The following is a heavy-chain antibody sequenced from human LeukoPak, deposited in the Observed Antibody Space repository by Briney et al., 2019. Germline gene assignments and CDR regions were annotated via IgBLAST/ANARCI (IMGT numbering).Heavy chain of an antibody. D-gene: IGHD6-13*01. CDR2: INHSGST. Sequence: SETLSLTCAVYGGSFSGHYWSWIRQPPGKGLEWIGEINHSGSTNYNPSLKSRGTISVDTSKNQFSLKLRSVTAADTAVYYCARKEGGQLVNTRRWFDPWGQGTLVTVSS. J-gene: IGHJ5*02. CDR1: GGSFSGHY. V-gene: IGHV4-34*01. CDR3: ARKEGGQLVNTRRWFDP.